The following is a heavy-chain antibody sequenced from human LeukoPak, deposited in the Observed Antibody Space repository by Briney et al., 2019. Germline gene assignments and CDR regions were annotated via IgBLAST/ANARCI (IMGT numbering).Heavy chain of an antibody. CDR3: ARGLPLAGHIATQQPFDY. D-gene: IGHD6-13*01. V-gene: IGHV3-21*01. Sequence: GGSLRLSCAAPGFTFSGCSMDWVRQAPGKGLEWVSSINSGSIYIYYADSVKGRFIISRDNAKNSLYLQLNSLRAEDTAVYYCARGLPLAGHIATQQPFDYWGQGTLVTVSS. J-gene: IGHJ4*02. CDR2: INSGSIYI. CDR1: GFTFSGCS.